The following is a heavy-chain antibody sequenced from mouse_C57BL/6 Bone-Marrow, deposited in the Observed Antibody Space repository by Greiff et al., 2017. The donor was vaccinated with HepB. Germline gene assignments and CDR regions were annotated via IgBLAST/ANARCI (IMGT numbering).Heavy chain of an antibody. CDR2: FHPYNDDT. D-gene: IGHD1-1*01. CDR3: ARDYYGSSYPFYYAMDY. Sequence: VQLQQSGAELVKPGASVKMSCKASGYTFTTYPIEWMKQTHGKSLEWIGNFHPYNDDTKYNEKFKGKATLTVEKSSSTVYLELSRLTSGDSAVYYCARDYYGSSYPFYYAMDYWGQGTAVTVSS. CDR1: GYTFTTYP. J-gene: IGHJ4*01. V-gene: IGHV1-47*01.